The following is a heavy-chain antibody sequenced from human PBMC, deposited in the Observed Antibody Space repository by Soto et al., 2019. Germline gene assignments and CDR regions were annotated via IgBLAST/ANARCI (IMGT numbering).Heavy chain of an antibody. D-gene: IGHD6-19*01. V-gene: IGHV3-48*02. CDR3: ARVFYSVAGTGGLDY. CDR1: GFSFSSYS. Sequence: EVQLVESGGGLVQPGGSLRLSCAASGFSFSSYSMNWVRQAPGKGLEWVSYISSSSSTIYYADSVKGRFTISRDNAKNSLYLHMNSLRDEDTAVYYCARVFYSVAGTGGLDYWGQGTLVTVSS. J-gene: IGHJ4*02. CDR2: ISSSSSTI.